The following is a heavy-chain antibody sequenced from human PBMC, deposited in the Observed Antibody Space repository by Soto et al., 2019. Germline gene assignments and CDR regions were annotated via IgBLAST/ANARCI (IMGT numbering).Heavy chain of an antibody. Sequence: QVQLQESGPGLVKPSQTLSLTCTVSGGSISSGGYYWSWIRQHPVKGLEWIGYIYYSGSTYYNPSLKRRVTISVDTSKNQFSLKLSSVTAADTAVYYCAREGFGDYDSSYFDYWGKGTLVTVSS. J-gene: IGHJ4*02. D-gene: IGHD3-22*01. CDR3: AREGFGDYDSSYFDY. CDR2: IYYSGST. CDR1: GGSISSGGYY. V-gene: IGHV4-31*03.